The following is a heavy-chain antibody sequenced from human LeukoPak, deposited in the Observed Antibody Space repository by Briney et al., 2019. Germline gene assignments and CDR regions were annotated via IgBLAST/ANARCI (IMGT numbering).Heavy chain of an antibody. CDR1: GFTFSRYT. D-gene: IGHD3-10*01. J-gene: IGHJ5*02. CDR3: AREARVGNWFDP. Sequence: PGGSLRLSCAASGFTFSRYTMNWVRQAPGKGLEWVSSISSTGDYIYYADSGKGRFTISRDNAKNSLYLQMNSLRAEDTAVYHCAREARVGNWFDPWGQGTLVTVSS. V-gene: IGHV3-21*01. CDR2: ISSTGDYI.